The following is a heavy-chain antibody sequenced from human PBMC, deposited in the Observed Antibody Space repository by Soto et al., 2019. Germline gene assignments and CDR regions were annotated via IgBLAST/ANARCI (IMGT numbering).Heavy chain of an antibody. J-gene: IGHJ5*02. CDR1: GGSVSSGSYY. D-gene: IGHD6-6*01. Sequence: SETLSLTCTVSGGSVSSGSYYWSWIRQPPGKGLEWIGYIYYSGSTNYNPSLKSRVTISVDTSKNQFSLKLSSVTAADTAVYYCARERRGGSWQLADHTLENNWFDPWGQGTLVTVSS. V-gene: IGHV4-61*01. CDR3: ARERRGGSWQLADHTLENNWFDP. CDR2: IYYSGST.